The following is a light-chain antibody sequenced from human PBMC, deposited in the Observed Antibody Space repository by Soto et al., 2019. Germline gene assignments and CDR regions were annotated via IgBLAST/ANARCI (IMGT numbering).Light chain of an antibody. CDR2: EVA. Sequence: VLTQPASVSGSPGQSITISCTGTSSDIGNYKYVSWYQQHPGKAPKLMIYEVANRPSGVSNRFSGSKSGNTASLTISGLQTEDEADYYCSSYTSTITLIVFGTGTKVTVL. CDR1: SSDIGNYKY. CDR3: SSYTSTITLIV. V-gene: IGLV2-14*01. J-gene: IGLJ1*01.